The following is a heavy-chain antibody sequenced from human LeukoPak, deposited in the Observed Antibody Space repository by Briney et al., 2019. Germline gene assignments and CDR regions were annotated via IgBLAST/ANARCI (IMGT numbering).Heavy chain of an antibody. CDR2: IYYSGST. CDR1: GGSISSHY. V-gene: IGHV4-59*08. J-gene: IGHJ3*02. Sequence: PSETLSLTCNVSGGSISSHYWSWIRQPPGKGLEWIGYIYYSGSTNYNPSLKSRVTISVDTSKNQFSLRLSSVTAADTAVFYCARHRAEMATITDDAFDIWGQGTMVTVSS. CDR3: ARHRAEMATITDDAFDI. D-gene: IGHD5-24*01.